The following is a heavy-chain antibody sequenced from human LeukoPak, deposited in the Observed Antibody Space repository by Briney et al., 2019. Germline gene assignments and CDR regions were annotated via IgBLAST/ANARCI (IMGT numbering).Heavy chain of an antibody. D-gene: IGHD1-14*01. Sequence: SETLSLTCSVSGGSIRSGNHYWVWIRQPPGKGLEGIGSIYYDGTIYYNPSLKSRVISISMDTSRNQFSLQLSFVTAEDTARYYCARLVRFAITGLQGHSDYWGQGKLVSVSS. J-gene: IGHJ4*02. V-gene: IGHV4-39*01. CDR2: IYYDGTI. CDR3: ARLVRFAITGLQGHSDY. CDR1: GGSIRSGNHY.